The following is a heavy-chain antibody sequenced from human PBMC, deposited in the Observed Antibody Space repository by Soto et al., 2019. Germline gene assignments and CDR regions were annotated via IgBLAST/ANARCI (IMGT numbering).Heavy chain of an antibody. D-gene: IGHD1-1*01. V-gene: IGHV3-74*01. CDR2: INDDGIST. Sequence: PGGSLRVSCAASGFTFSMYLMHWVRQVPGKGPEWVSRINDDGISTNYADSVKGRFTISRDNAKNTLYLQMNALRVEDTAVYYCTRGPRSTSTGTGAFWGQGTLVTVSS. CDR1: GFTFSMYL. J-gene: IGHJ4*02. CDR3: TRGPRSTSTGTGAF.